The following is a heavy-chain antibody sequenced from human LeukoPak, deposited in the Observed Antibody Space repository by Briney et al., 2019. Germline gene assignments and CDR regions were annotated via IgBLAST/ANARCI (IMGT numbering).Heavy chain of an antibody. J-gene: IGHJ4*02. D-gene: IGHD4-17*01. CDR2: ISWNSGSI. CDR3: AKESALRNYFDY. CDR1: GFTFDDYA. V-gene: IGHV3-9*01. Sequence: GGSLRLSCAASGFTFDDYAMHWVRQAPGKGLEWASGISWNSGSIGYADSVKGRFTISRDNAKNSLYLQMNSLRAEDTALYYCAKESALRNYFDYWGQGTLVTVSS.